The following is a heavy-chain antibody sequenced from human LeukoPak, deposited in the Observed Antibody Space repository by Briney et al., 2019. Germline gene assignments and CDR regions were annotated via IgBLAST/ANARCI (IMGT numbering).Heavy chain of an antibody. J-gene: IGHJ6*03. V-gene: IGHV4-59*01. CDR2: IYYSGST. CDR3: ARTTEGGYTYGYFYYYYMDV. Sequence: SETLSLTCAVSGGSISSYYWSWLRQPPGKGLEWIGYIYYSGSTNYNPSLKSRVTISVDTSKNQFSLKLTSVTAADTAVYYCARTTEGGYTYGYFYYYYMDVWGKGTTVTISS. D-gene: IGHD5-18*01. CDR1: GGSISSYY.